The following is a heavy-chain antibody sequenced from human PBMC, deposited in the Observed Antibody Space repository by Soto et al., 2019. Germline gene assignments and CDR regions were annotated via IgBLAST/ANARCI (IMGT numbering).Heavy chain of an antibody. D-gene: IGHD2-21*01. J-gene: IGHJ4*02. Sequence: QVQLQQWGAGLLKPSETLSLTCAVYGGSFSDDSWSWIRQPPGKGLEWIGEINHSGGTNYNPSLSSRVTISVDPSKKQFSLNLSSVTAADTALYYCGRRPKAMVVPNFWGQGTLVTVSS. V-gene: IGHV4-34*02. CDR1: GGSFSDDS. CDR3: GRRPKAMVVPNF. CDR2: INHSGGT.